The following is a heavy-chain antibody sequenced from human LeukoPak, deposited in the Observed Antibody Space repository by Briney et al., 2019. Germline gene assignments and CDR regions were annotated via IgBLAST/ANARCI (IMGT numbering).Heavy chain of an antibody. D-gene: IGHD2-15*01. CDR3: TTATLNPFLLGYCSGGSCYPGRVG. CDR2: SKSKTDGGTT. J-gene: IGHJ4*02. Sequence: GGALRLSCAASGFTFSNAWMSWGRQAPGKGLEWVGRSKSKTDGGTTDYAAPVKGRFTISRDDSKTTLYVPMNSLKPEDTAVYYCTTATLNPFLLGYCSGGSCYPGRVGWGQGTLVTVSS. V-gene: IGHV3-15*01. CDR1: GFTFSNAW.